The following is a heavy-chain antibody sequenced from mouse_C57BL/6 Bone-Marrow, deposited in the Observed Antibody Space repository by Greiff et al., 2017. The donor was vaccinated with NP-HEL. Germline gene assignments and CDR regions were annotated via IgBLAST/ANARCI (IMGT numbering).Heavy chain of an antibody. J-gene: IGHJ4*01. CDR3: ARDGSSYYYAMDY. CDR2: IDPSDSYT. D-gene: IGHD1-1*01. Sequence: QVQLQQPGAELVMPGASVKLSCKASGYTFTSYWMHWVKQRPGQGLEWIGEIDPSDSYTNYNQKFKGKSTLTVDKSSSKAYLQLSSLTSEDSAVYYCARDGSSYYYAMDYWGQGTSVTVSS. V-gene: IGHV1-69*01. CDR1: GYTFTSYW.